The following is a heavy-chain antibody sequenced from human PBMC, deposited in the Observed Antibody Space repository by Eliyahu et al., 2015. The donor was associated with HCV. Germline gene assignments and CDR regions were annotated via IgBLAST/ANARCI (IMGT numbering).Heavy chain of an antibody. CDR3: ARAKGSGSQDGGRYWYFDL. D-gene: IGHD1-26*01. Sequence: EVQLVESGGGLVQPGGSXRLSCAASGFTVSSNYMSWVRQAPGKGLGWVSVIYSGGSTYYADSVKGRFTISRDNSKNTLYLQMNSLRAEDTAVYYCARAKGSGSQDGGRYWYFDLWGRGTLVTVSS. J-gene: IGHJ2*01. CDR1: GFTVSSNY. CDR2: IYSGGST. V-gene: IGHV3-66*01.